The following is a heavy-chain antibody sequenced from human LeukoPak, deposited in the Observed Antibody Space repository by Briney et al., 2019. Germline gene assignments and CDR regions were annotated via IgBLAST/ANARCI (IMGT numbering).Heavy chain of an antibody. CDR2: IKQDGSEK. Sequence: PGGSLRLSCAASGFSFSTYWMTWVRQAPGKGLEWVANIKQDGSEKYYVDSVKGRFTISEDNAMNSLYLQMNSLRAEDTAVYYCARPAGWGSLDYWGQGTLVTVSS. V-gene: IGHV3-7*01. CDR1: GFSFSTYW. CDR3: ARPAGWGSLDY. J-gene: IGHJ4*02. D-gene: IGHD7-27*01.